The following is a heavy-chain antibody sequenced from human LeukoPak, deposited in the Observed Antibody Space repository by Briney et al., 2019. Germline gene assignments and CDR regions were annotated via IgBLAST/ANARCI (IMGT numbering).Heavy chain of an antibody. D-gene: IGHD4-23*01. V-gene: IGHV3-23*01. J-gene: IGHJ2*01. CDR3: VKRQGSTVEGNWYVDY. CDR2: ISANGGTT. Sequence: GGSLRLSCGASGFLLTAYAMSWVRQAPGKGLEWVSTISANGGTTYYADSVKGRFTISRDNSKKTIYLQMSSLRVEDTAVYYCVKRQGSTVEGNWYVDYWGRGSLVTVSS. CDR1: GFLLTAYA.